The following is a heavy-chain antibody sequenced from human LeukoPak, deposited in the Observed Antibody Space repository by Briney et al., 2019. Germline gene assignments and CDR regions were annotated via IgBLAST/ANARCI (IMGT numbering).Heavy chain of an antibody. Sequence: SESLSLTCTVSGDSMSGSKYFWGWIRQPPGKGLEWIGSIFYSGSAYYNPSLKSRVTISVDTSNDQFPLKLTSVTAADTALYFCARRGITYSNSFFHKWGQGILVTVSA. CDR3: ARRGITYSNSFFHK. CDR2: IFYSGSA. D-gene: IGHD6-13*01. J-gene: IGHJ4*02. CDR1: GDSMSGSKYF. V-gene: IGHV4-39*01.